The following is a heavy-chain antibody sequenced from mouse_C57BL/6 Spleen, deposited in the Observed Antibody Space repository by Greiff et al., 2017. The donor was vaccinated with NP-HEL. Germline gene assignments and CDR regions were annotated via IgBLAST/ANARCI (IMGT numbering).Heavy chain of an antibody. CDR1: GYTFTSYW. Sequence: VQLQQPGAELVKPGASVKMSCKASGYTFTSYWITWVKQRPGQGLEWIGDIYPGSGSTNYNEKFKSKATLTVDTSSSTAYMQLSSLTSEDSAVYYCARSHYYGSRRGFDYWGQGTTLTVAS. CDR3: ARSHYYGSRRGFDY. J-gene: IGHJ2*01. CDR2: IYPGSGST. D-gene: IGHD1-1*01. V-gene: IGHV1-55*01.